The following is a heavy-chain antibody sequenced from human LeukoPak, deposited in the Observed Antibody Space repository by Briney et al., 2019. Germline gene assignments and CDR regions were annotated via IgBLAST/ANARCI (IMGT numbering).Heavy chain of an antibody. CDR1: GGSFSGYY. D-gene: IGHD6-13*01. CDR2: INHSGST. CDR3: ARGPGTWYYY. V-gene: IGHV4-34*01. Sequence: FETLSLTCAVYGGSFSGYYWSWIRQPPGKGLEWIGEINHSGSTNYNPSLKSRVTISMDTSKNQFSLKLSSVTAADTALYYCARGPGTWYYYWGQGTLVTDPS. J-gene: IGHJ4*02.